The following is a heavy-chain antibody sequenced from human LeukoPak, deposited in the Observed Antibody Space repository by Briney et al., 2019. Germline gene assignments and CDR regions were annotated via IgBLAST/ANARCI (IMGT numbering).Heavy chain of an antibody. CDR1: GGSISSYY. J-gene: IGHJ4*02. D-gene: IGHD3-22*01. Sequence: PSETLSLTCTVAGGSISSYYWSWIRQPAGKGLEWIGRVYISGTTNYNPSRKSRITMSLDTSNNQLSLKLSSVPAADTAVYYCARDEAGSGYIDYWGQGTLVTVSS. CDR3: ARDEAGSGYIDY. V-gene: IGHV4-4*07. CDR2: VYISGTT.